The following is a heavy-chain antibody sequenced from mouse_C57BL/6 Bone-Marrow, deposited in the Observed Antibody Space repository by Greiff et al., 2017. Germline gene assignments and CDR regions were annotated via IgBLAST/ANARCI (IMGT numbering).Heavy chain of an antibody. CDR2: FYPGSGSI. Sequence: QVQLPQSGAELVKPGASVKLSCKASGYIFTEYTIHWVKQRCGQGLEWIGWFYPGSGSIKYNERFKDKATLTADKSSNTVYMELSRLTSEDSAVYFCARHERYYDYEGYFDYWGQGTTLTVSS. D-gene: IGHD2-4*01. J-gene: IGHJ2*01. CDR1: GYIFTEYT. CDR3: ARHERYYDYEGYFDY. V-gene: IGHV1-62-2*01.